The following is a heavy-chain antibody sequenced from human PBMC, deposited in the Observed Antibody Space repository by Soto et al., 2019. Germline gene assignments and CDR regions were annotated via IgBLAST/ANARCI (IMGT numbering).Heavy chain of an antibody. CDR3: ARVEQYSGRIVGY. J-gene: IGHJ4*01. CDR2: TYYRSKWYY. CDR1: GDSVSSNSAG. V-gene: IGHV6-1*01. D-gene: IGHD1-26*01. Sequence: PSQTLSLTCAITGDSVSSNSAGWSWVRQSPSRGLEWLGRTYYRSKWYYEYAVSVRGRININPDTSKNQYSLQLHSVTPEDTAVYFWARVEQYSGRIVGYWGPGPLVSV.